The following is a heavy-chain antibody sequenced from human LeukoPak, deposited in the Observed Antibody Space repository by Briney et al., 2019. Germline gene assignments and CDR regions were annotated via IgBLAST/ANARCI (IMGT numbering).Heavy chain of an antibody. CDR3: AKTGGSYFYDY. CDR2: LSSGSRNT. V-gene: IGHV3-23*01. CDR1: GFTFSNYA. Sequence: GGFLRLSCAASGFTFSNYAMSWVRQAPGKGLEWVSTLSSGSRNTYYADSVKGRFTISRDNSKNTLSLLMNSLRAEDTAVYYCAKTGGSYFYDYWGQGSLVTVSS. D-gene: IGHD2-15*01. J-gene: IGHJ4*02.